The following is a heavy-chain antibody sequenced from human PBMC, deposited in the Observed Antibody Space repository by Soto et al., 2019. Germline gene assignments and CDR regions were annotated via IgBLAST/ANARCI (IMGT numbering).Heavy chain of an antibody. CDR3: ARDGDGNSMAY. CDR1: GGTFTKYT. J-gene: IGHJ4*02. V-gene: IGHV1-69*01. CDR2: IIPIFGAT. Sequence: QVQLVQSGAEVKKPGSSANVSCKASGGTFTKYTISWVRQAPGQGLEWMGGIIPIFGATNYVQKFQGRVTITADESTSTAYIELSSLTANDTAVYFCARDGDGNSMAYWGQGTLVTVSS. D-gene: IGHD4-4*01.